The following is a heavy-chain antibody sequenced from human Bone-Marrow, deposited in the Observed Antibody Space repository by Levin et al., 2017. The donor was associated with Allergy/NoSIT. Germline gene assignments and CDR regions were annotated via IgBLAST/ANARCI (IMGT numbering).Heavy chain of an antibody. CDR3: ARGSTTNWYFDL. J-gene: IGHJ2*01. Sequence: GGSLRLSCKTSRDTFSNYALSWVRQAPGQGLEWMGGIIPIYGTGNYAQKFQGRLSITADDSTRTAYMELSSLRSEDTAVYYCARGSTTNWYFDLWGRGTLITVSS. D-gene: IGHD4-11*01. CDR1: RDTFSNYA. V-gene: IGHV1-69*01. CDR2: IIPIYGTG.